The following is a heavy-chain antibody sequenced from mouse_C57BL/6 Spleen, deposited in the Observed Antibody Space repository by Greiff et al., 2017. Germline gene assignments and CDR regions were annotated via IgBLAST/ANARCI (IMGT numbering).Heavy chain of an antibody. J-gene: IGHJ4*01. Sequence: DVHLVESGGGLVKPGGSLKLSCAASGFTFSDYGMHWVRQAPEKGLEWVAYISSGSSTIYYADTVKGRFTISRDNAKNTLFLQMTSLRSEDTAMSYWSRRREDYYGSSDSMDYWGQGTSVTVSS. CDR3: SRRREDYYGSSDSMDY. CDR2: ISSGSSTI. V-gene: IGHV5-17*01. CDR1: GFTFSDYG. D-gene: IGHD1-1*01.